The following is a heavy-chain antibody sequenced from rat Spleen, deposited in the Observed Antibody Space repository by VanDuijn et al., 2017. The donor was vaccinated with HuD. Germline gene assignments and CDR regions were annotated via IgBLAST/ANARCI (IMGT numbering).Heavy chain of an antibody. CDR3: ATGPRILRLDWFVY. D-gene: IGHD1-6*01. V-gene: IGHV5S10*01. Sequence: EVQLVESGGGLVQPGRSLKLSCAASGFTFRDFYMAWVRQAPKKGLEWVSTIIYDGSRTFYRDSVKGRFTISRDYAKSTLYLQMDSLRSEDTATYYCATGPRILRLDWFVYWGQGTLVTVSS. J-gene: IGHJ3*01. CDR2: IIYDGSRT. CDR1: GFTFRDFY.